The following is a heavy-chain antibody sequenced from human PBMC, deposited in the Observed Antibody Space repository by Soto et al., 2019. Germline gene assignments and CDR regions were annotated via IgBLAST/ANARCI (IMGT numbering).Heavy chain of an antibody. Sequence: QVQLVESGGGVVQPGGSLTLSCVGSGFTFIDYGMHWVRKAPGKGLEWLTFISFDEAKDKYYSAPVRGRFSISRDNSRDPLSLQMNSLRSDDTAVYYCAKGTYGGSAPYDYGMDVWGQGTTVTVSS. CDR3: AKGTYGGSAPYDYGMDV. D-gene: IGHD3-22*01. CDR2: ISFDEAKDK. J-gene: IGHJ6*02. V-gene: IGHV3-30*18. CDR1: GFTFIDYG.